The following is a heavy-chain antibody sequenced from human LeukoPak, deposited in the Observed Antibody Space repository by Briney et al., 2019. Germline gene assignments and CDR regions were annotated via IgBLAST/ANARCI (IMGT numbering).Heavy chain of an antibody. J-gene: IGHJ4*02. CDR2: ISYDGSIK. CDR1: GFTFSLFA. CDR3: SRDSARRDGYNFDY. D-gene: IGHD5-24*01. V-gene: IGHV3-30*04. Sequence: GGSLRLSCAASGFTFSLFAMHWVRQAPGKGLQWVALISYDGSIKHYADSVKGRFTISRDNSKNTLYLQMNTLRAEDTALYYCSRDSARRDGYNFDYWGQGTLVTVSS.